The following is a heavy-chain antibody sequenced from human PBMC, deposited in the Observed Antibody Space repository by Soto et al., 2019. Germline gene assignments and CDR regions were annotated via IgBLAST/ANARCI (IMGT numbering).Heavy chain of an antibody. CDR1: GVSISSGGYY. CDR2: IYYSGST. CDR3: ARVSVLLVRGVHPFDY. J-gene: IGHJ4*02. V-gene: IGHV4-31*03. D-gene: IGHD3-10*01. Sequence: SETLSLTCTVSGVSISSGGYYWSWIRQHPGKGLEWIGYIYYSGSTYYNPSLKSRVTISVDTSKNQFSLKLSSVTAADTAVYYCARVSVLLVRGVHPFDYWGQGTLVTVSS.